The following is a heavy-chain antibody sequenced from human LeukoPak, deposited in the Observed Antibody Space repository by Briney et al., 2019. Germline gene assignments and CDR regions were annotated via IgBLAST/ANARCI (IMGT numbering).Heavy chain of an antibody. V-gene: IGHV1-18*01. Sequence: AAVKVSCSSSGYILTNYGIYWVRQAPGQGLEWMGWINTYNGETDYAQNFKGRVTMTTDTSTSTAYMDLRSLTSDDPAVYYCARGRLGVSGYKGYLDYWGQGTLVTVSS. D-gene: IGHD5-12*01. J-gene: IGHJ4*02. CDR3: ARGRLGVSGYKGYLDY. CDR1: GYILTNYG. CDR2: INTYNGET.